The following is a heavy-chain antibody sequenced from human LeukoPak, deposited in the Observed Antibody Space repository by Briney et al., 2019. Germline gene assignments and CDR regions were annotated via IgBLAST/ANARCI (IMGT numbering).Heavy chain of an antibody. CDR2: INAGNGNT. V-gene: IGHV1-3*01. D-gene: IGHD5-12*01. CDR3: ARDGGYSGYDFFDY. Sequence: ASVKVSCKASGYTFTSYAMHWVRQAPGQRLEWMGWINAGNGNTKYSQKSQGRVTITRDTSASTAYMELSSLRSEDTAVYYCARDGGYSGYDFFDYWGQGTLVTVSS. J-gene: IGHJ4*02. CDR1: GYTFTSYA.